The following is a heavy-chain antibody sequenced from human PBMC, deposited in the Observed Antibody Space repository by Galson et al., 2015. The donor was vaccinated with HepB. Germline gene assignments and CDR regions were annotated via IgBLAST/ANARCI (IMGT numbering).Heavy chain of an antibody. D-gene: IGHD2-15*01. CDR3: AGGLLGGGNVETIDY. Sequence: QSGAEVKKPGESLRISCKGSGYSFTSYWISWVRQMPGKGLEWMGIIYPGDSDTRYSPSFQGQVTISADKSISTAYLQWSSLKASDTAMYYCAGGLLGGGNVETIDYWGQGTLVTVSS. V-gene: IGHV5-51*01. CDR2: IYPGDSDT. CDR1: GYSFTSYW. J-gene: IGHJ4*02.